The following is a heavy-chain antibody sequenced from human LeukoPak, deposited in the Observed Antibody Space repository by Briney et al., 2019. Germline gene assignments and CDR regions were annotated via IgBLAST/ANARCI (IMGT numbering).Heavy chain of an antibody. CDR2: IYNSETT. V-gene: IGHV4-59*08. CDR1: GDSISSYY. J-gene: IGHJ3*02. Sequence: PSETLSLTCTVSGDSISSYYWSWIRQPPGKGLEWIGYIYNSETTNYNPSLESRVTISEDTSKNQFSLMLTSVTAADTAVYYCARRETGEPFDIWGQGTMVTVSS. D-gene: IGHD3-16*01. CDR3: ARRETGEPFDI.